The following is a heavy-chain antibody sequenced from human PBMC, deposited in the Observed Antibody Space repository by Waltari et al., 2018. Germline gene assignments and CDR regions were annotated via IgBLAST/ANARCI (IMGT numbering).Heavy chain of an antibody. J-gene: IGHJ4*02. V-gene: IGHV4-38-2*01. CDR1: GYSISSGYY. CDR2: IYHSGST. D-gene: IGHD6-19*01. CDR3: ARGRIAVAAYYFDY. Sequence: QVQLQESGPGLVKPSETLSLTCAVSGYSISSGYYWGWIRQPPGKGLEWIGGIYHSGSTYYNSALKGRGTISVDTSKNQFSLKLSSVTAADTAVYYCARGRIAVAAYYFDYWGQGTLVTVSS.